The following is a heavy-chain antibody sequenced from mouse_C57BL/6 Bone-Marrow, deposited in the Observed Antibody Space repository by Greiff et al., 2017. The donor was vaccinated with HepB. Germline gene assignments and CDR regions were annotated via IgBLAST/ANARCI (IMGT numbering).Heavy chain of an antibody. V-gene: IGHV7-1*01. J-gene: IGHJ4*01. CDR2: SRNKANDYTT. CDR3: ARGDGAMDY. D-gene: IGHD3-3*01. Sequence: EVKLVESGGGLVQSGRSLRLSCATSGFTFSDFYMEWVRQAPGKGLEWIAASRNKANDYTTEYSASVKGRFIVSRDTSQSNLYLQMNALRAEDTAIYYCARGDGAMDYWGQGTSVTVSS. CDR1: GFTFSDFY.